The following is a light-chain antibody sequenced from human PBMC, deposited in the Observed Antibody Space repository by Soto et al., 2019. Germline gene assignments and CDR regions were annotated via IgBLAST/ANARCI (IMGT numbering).Light chain of an antibody. CDR1: QDISNH. CDR3: QKHDGVPL. V-gene: IGKV1-33*01. CDR2: DAS. J-gene: IGKJ3*01. Sequence: DIQLTQSPSSLSASVGDRVTITCQASQDISNHLNWYQQKPGKAPNLLIYDASDLETGVPSRFSVGGSGTFFSFTINSLQPEDSATYYCQKHDGVPLFGPGTKVEIK.